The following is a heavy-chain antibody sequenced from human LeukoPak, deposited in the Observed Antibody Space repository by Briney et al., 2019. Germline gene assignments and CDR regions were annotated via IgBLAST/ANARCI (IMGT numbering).Heavy chain of an antibody. CDR3: ARGVTARGFYYYMDI. Sequence: ASVKVFCKASRYTFTGYYIHWVRQAPGQGLEWMGWINPNSGGTNSAQKFQGRVTMTRDTSISTAYMELSRLTSDDTAVYSCARGVTARGFYYYMDIWGKGTTVTISS. V-gene: IGHV1-2*02. J-gene: IGHJ6*03. D-gene: IGHD2-21*02. CDR1: RYTFTGYY. CDR2: INPNSGGT.